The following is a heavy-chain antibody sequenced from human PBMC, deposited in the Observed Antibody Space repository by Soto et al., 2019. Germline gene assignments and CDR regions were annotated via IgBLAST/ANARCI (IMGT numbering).Heavy chain of an antibody. Sequence: PSETLALTCTVSGGSISSYYWNWIRQPPGKGLDWIVYIYNSGNTNYNPSLRSRVTISVDTSKNQFSLKLTSVTAADTAVYYCAAPPRYWGQGTLGTVSS. CDR2: IYNSGNT. CDR1: GGSISSYY. CDR3: AAPPRY. J-gene: IGHJ4*02. D-gene: IGHD6-6*01. V-gene: IGHV4-59*01.